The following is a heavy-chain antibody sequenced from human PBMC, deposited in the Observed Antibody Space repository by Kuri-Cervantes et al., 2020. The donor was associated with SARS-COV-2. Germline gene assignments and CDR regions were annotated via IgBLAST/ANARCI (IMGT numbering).Heavy chain of an antibody. V-gene: IGHV4-34*01. CDR3: ARGTYYYDSSGYYLQYFHH. CDR2: INHSGST. Sequence: SQTLLLTCAVYGGSFSGYYWSWIRQPPGKGLEWIGEINHSGSTNYNPPLKRRVTISVDKSKNQFSLKLSSVTAADTAVYYCARGTYYYDSSGYYLQYFHHWGQGTPVTVSS. D-gene: IGHD3-22*01. J-gene: IGHJ1*01. CDR1: GGSFSGYY.